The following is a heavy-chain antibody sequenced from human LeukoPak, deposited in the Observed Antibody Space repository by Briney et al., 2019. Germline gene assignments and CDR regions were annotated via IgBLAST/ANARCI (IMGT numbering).Heavy chain of an antibody. CDR3: AREAIVVVPAAAYNLDY. Sequence: SETLSLTCTVSGGSISSTTYYWGWIRQPPGKGLEWIGSIYYSGSTYYNPSLKSRVTISVDTSKNQFSLKLNSVTAADTAVYYCAREAIVVVPAAAYNLDYWGQGTLVTVSS. J-gene: IGHJ4*02. D-gene: IGHD2-2*01. CDR2: IYYSGST. CDR1: GGSISSTTYY. V-gene: IGHV4-39*02.